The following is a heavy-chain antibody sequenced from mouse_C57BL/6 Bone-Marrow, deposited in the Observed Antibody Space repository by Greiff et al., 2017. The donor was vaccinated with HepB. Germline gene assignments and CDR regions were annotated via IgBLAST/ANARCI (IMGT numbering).Heavy chain of an antibody. V-gene: IGHV1-64*01. D-gene: IGHD2-1*01. CDR1: GYTFTSYW. J-gene: IGHJ3*01. Sequence: QVQLKQPGAELVKPGASVKLSCKASGYTFTSYWMHWVKQRPGQGLEWIGMIHPNSGSTNYNEKFKSKATLTVDKSSSTAYMQLSSLTSEDSAVYYCARSTRDRFAYWGQGTLVTVSA. CDR3: ARSTRDRFAY. CDR2: IHPNSGST.